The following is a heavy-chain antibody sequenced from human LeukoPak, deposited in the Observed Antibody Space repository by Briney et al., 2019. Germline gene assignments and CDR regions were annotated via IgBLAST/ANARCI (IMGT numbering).Heavy chain of an antibody. CDR3: ARAYYYGSGSRNNWFDP. CDR1: GYTFTGYY. Sequence: ASVKVSCKASGYTFTGYYMHWVRQAPGQGLEWMGWINPNSGGTNYAQKFRGRVTMTRDTSISTAYMELSRLRSDDTAVYCCARAYYYGSGSRNNWFDPWGQGTLVTVSS. J-gene: IGHJ5*02. D-gene: IGHD3-10*01. CDR2: INPNSGGT. V-gene: IGHV1-2*02.